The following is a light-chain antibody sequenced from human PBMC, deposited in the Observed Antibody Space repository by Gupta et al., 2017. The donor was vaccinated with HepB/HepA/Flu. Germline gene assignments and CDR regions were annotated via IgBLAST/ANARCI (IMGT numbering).Light chain of an antibody. V-gene: IGLV1-51*01. CDR3: GTWDSSLNAVI. CDR2: DND. J-gene: IGLJ2*01. Sequence: QSVLTQPPSMSAAPEEKIIISCSGSSSNIRNNYVSWFQQLPETAPKLVIYDNDKRPSGIPDRFSASKSGASATLGISGLQTGDEAEYFCGTWDSSLNAVIFGGGTKLTVV. CDR1: SSNIRNNY.